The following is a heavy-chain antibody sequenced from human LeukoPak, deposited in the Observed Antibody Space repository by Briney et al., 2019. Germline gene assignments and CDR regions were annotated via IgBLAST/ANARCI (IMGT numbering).Heavy chain of an antibody. J-gene: IGHJ6*03. Sequence: GASVKVSCKASGYTFTGYYMHWVRQAPGQGLEWMGRINPNSGGTNYAQKFQGRVTRTRDTSISTAYMELSRLRSDDTAVYYCARGEAIGYCSGGSCYSRRYYYYMDVWGKGTTVTVSS. V-gene: IGHV1-2*06. D-gene: IGHD2-15*01. CDR1: GYTFTGYY. CDR3: ARGEAIGYCSGGSCYSRRYYYYMDV. CDR2: INPNSGGT.